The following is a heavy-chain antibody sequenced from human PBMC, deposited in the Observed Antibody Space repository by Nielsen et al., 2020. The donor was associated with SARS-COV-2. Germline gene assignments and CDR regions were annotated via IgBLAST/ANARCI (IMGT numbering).Heavy chain of an antibody. CDR3: AKAPGRDDAFDI. V-gene: IGHV3-9*01. CDR1: GFTFDDYA. CDR2: ISWNSGNI. Sequence: GGSLRLSCAASGFTFDDYAMHWVRQAPGKGLEWVSGISWNSGNIGYADSVKGRFTISRDNAKNSLYLQMNSLRAEDTALYYCAKAPGRDDAFDIWGQGTMVTVSS. J-gene: IGHJ3*02.